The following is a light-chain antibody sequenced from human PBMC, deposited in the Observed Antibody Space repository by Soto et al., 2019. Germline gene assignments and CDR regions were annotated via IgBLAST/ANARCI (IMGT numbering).Light chain of an antibody. CDR2: RNN. Sequence: QSALAQPPSTSGTPGQRVTISCSGSSSNIGSNTVNWYQQLPGTAPKLLIYRNNQRPSGVPDRFSGSKSGTSASLAISGLQSEDEADYYCAAWDGSLKGYVFATGTKFTVL. CDR3: AAWDGSLKGYV. CDR1: SSNIGSNT. V-gene: IGLV1-44*01. J-gene: IGLJ1*01.